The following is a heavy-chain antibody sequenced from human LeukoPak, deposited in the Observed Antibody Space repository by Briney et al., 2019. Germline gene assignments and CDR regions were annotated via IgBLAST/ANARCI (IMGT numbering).Heavy chain of an antibody. D-gene: IGHD3-3*01. CDR1: GFTFSSYS. CDR3: AREIYDFWSGECDY. Sequence: GGSLRLSCAASGFTFSSYSMNWVRQAPGKGLEWVSSISSSSSYIYYADSVKGRFTISRDNAKNSLYLQMKSLRAEDTAVYYCAREIYDFWSGECDYWGQGTLVTVSS. J-gene: IGHJ4*02. V-gene: IGHV3-21*01. CDR2: ISSSSSYI.